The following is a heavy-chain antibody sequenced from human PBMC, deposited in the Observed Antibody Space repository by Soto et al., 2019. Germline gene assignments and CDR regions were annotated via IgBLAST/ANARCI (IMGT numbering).Heavy chain of an antibody. CDR3: ARAFLGFDA. Sequence: PGGCLRLSWAASGFRFSNYYMAWIRQAPGKGLEWVSYISSGGGSKYSADSVKGRFTIYRDNAKNILYLQMNSLSADDTAVYYCARAFLGFDAWRRVPLVTASS. CDR2: ISSGGGSK. CDR1: GFRFSNYY. V-gene: IGHV3-11*01. J-gene: IGHJ4*02.